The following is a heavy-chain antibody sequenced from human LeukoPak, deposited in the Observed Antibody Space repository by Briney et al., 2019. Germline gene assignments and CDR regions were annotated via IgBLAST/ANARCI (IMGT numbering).Heavy chain of an antibody. CDR3: ARDLRGYYYDSSGSY. J-gene: IGHJ4*02. CDR1: GYSFTGYY. Sequence: GASVEVSCKASGYSFTGYYLHWVRQAPGQGLEWMGWINPSSGGTNFAQKFQGRVTMTRDTSISTAYMELSSLRSDDTAVYYCARDLRGYYYDSSGSYWGQGTLVTVSS. V-gene: IGHV1-2*02. D-gene: IGHD3-22*01. CDR2: INPSSGGT.